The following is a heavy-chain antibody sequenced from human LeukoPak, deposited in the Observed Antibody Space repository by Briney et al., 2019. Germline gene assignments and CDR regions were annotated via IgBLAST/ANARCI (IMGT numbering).Heavy chain of an antibody. V-gene: IGHV3-7*01. CDR2: IKQDGSEK. D-gene: IGHD2-21*01. J-gene: IGHJ4*02. CDR1: GFTFSSYW. CDR3: ARLQYCGGDCSPEGLDY. Sequence: GGSLRLSCAASGFTFSSYWMTWFRQAPGKGLEWVANIKQDGSEKYYVDSVKGRFTISRDNAKNSLYLQMNSLRAEDTAVYYCARLQYCGGDCSPEGLDYWGQGTLVTVSS.